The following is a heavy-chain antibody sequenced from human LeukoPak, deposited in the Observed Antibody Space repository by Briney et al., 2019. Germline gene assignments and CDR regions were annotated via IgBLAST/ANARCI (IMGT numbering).Heavy chain of an antibody. CDR2: INHSGST. CDR3: ARVPYYDILTGYAYYYYGMDV. CDR1: GFTFSSYA. Sequence: GSLRLSCAASGFTFSSYAMSWIRQPPGKGLEWIGEINHSGSTNYNPSLKSRVTISVDTSKNQFSLKLSSVTAADTAVYYCARVPYYDILTGYAYYYYGMDVWGQGTTVTVSS. J-gene: IGHJ6*02. D-gene: IGHD3-9*01. V-gene: IGHV4-34*01.